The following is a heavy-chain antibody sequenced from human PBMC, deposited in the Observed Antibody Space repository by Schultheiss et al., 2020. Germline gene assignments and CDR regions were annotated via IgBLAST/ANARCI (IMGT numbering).Heavy chain of an antibody. V-gene: IGHV4-39*07. J-gene: IGHJ5*02. CDR1: GGSISSSSYY. CDR3: ARDRREYWFDP. CDR2: INHSGST. Sequence: SQTLSLTCTVSGGSISSSSYYWGWIRQPPGKGLEWIGEINHSGSTNYNPSLKSRVTISVDTSKNQFSLKLSSVTAADTAVYYCARDRREYWFDPWGQGTLVTVSS.